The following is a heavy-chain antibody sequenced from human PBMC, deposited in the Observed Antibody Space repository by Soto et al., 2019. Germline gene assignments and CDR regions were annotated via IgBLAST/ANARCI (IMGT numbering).Heavy chain of an antibody. Sequence: SVKVSCKASGGTFSSYTISWVRQAPGQGLEWMGRIIPILGIANYAQKFQGRVTITADKSTSTAYMELSSLRSEDTAVYYCARDIGYCSSTSCYNYMDAWGKGTTVTVSS. CDR3: ARDIGYCSSTSCYNYMDA. J-gene: IGHJ6*03. CDR2: IIPILGIA. V-gene: IGHV1-69*04. CDR1: GGTFSSYT. D-gene: IGHD2-2*02.